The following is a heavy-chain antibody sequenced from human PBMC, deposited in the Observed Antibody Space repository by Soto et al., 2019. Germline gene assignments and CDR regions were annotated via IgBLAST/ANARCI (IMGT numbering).Heavy chain of an antibody. CDR2: IYYSGST. V-gene: IGHV4-59*01. D-gene: IGHD6-13*01. J-gene: IGHJ4*02. CDR3: ARDYSSSWIGSFDY. Sequence: SEALSLTCTVSGGSISRYYWSWIRQPPGKGLEWIGYIYYSGSTNYNPSLKSRVTISVDTSKNQFSLKLSSVTAADTAVYYCARDYSSSWIGSFDYWGQGTLVT. CDR1: GGSISRYY.